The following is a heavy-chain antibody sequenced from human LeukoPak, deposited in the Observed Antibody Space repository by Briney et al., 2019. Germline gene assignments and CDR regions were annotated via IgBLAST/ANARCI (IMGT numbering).Heavy chain of an antibody. Sequence: GRFLRLSCAASGFTFSSYGMHWVRQAPGKGLEWVAVISYDGSNKYYADSVKGRFTISRDNSKNTLYLQMNSLRAEDTAVYYCARDWAPYYYDSSGFWGQGTLVTVSS. CDR1: GFTFSSYG. CDR3: ARDWAPYYYDSSGF. V-gene: IGHV3-30*03. J-gene: IGHJ4*02. CDR2: ISYDGSNK. D-gene: IGHD3-22*01.